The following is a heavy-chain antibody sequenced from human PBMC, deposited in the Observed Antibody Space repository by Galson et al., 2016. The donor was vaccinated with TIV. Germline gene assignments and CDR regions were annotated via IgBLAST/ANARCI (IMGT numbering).Heavy chain of an antibody. Sequence: ETLSLTCAVYGGSFSGFWTWIRQPPGKGLEWIGEITHSGSTKYNPSLKSRVTISVDTSKNQFSLKLSSVAAADTAVYYCARDLELYSYNSGYSYYYYYMDVWGKGTTVTVSS. V-gene: IGHV4-34*01. J-gene: IGHJ6*03. CDR1: GGSFSGF. D-gene: IGHD3-22*01. CDR2: ITHSGST. CDR3: ARDLELYSYNSGYSYYYYYMDV.